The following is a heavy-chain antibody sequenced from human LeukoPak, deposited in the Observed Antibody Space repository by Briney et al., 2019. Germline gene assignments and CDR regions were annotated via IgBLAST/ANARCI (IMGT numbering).Heavy chain of an antibody. CDR1: GFTFSSYS. Sequence: PGGSLRLSCAASGFTFSSYSMNWVRQAPGKGLGWVSSISSSSSYIYYADSVKGRFTISRDNAKNSLYLQMNSLRAEDTAVYYCAREGIAAAATSYYYGMDVWGQGTTVTVSS. CDR3: AREGIAAAATSYYYGMDV. J-gene: IGHJ6*02. CDR2: ISSSSSYI. V-gene: IGHV3-21*01. D-gene: IGHD6-13*01.